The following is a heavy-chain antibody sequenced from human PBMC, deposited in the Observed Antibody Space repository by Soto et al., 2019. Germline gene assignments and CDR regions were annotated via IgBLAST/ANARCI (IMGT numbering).Heavy chain of an antibody. Sequence: EVQLLESGGGLVQPGGSLRLSCAASGFTFSSYAMSWVRQAPGKGLEWVSAISGSGGSTYYADSVKGRFTISRDNSKNTRQRQMNSRRAEDTAVYDGAKDKDRDQGEPEDYWGQGTLGTVST. CDR1: GFTFSSYA. CDR2: ISGSGGST. CDR3: AKDKDRDQGEPEDY. D-gene: IGHD1-1*01. J-gene: IGHJ4*02. V-gene: IGHV3-23*01.